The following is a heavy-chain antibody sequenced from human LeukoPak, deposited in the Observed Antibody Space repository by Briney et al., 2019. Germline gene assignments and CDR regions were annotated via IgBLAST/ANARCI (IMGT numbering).Heavy chain of an antibody. V-gene: IGHV3-21*01. CDR2: ISSSSSYI. J-gene: IGHJ6*02. Sequence: PGGSLRLSCAASGFTFSSYSMNWVRQAPGKGLEWVSSISSSSSYIYYADSVKGRFTISRDNAKNSLYLQMNSLRAEDTAVYYCARANRPEGASLDYGMDVWGQGTTVTVSS. D-gene: IGHD6-6*01. CDR1: GFTFSSYS. CDR3: ARANRPEGASLDYGMDV.